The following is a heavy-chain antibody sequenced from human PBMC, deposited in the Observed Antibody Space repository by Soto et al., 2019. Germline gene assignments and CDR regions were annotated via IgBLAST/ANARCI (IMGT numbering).Heavy chain of an antibody. V-gene: IGHV1-18*01. J-gene: IGHJ6*01. CDR2: ISAYNGNR. CDR3: ARLYCISTSCYLGMDI. D-gene: IGHD2-2*01. Sequence: PTKGLEWMGWISAYNGNRNYVQKLQGRVTMTTDTSTSTAYMELRSLRSDDTAVYYCARLYCISTSCYLGMDICGQGTTVTVSS.